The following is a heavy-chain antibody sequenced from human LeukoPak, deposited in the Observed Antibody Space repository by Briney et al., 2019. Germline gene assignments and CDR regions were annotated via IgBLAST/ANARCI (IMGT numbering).Heavy chain of an antibody. Sequence: ASVKVSCKASGGTFSSYAISWVRQAPGQGLEWMGRIIPILGIANYAQKFQGRVTITADKSTSTAYMELSSLRSEDTAVYYCATTGHGSVAGTWLLKSCAFDIWGQGTMVTVSS. J-gene: IGHJ3*02. CDR3: ATTGHGSVAGTWLLKSCAFDI. V-gene: IGHV1-69*04. CDR1: GGTFSSYA. D-gene: IGHD6-19*01. CDR2: IIPILGIA.